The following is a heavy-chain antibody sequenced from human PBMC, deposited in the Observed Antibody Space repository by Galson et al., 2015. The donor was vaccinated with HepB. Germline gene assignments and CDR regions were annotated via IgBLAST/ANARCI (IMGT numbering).Heavy chain of an antibody. CDR2: ISGSGDIT. D-gene: IGHD1-26*01. CDR1: GFTFSIYA. Sequence: SLRLSCAASGFTFSIYAMSWVRQAPGKGLEWVSSISGSGDITYYADSVKGRFTISRDNSKNTLYLQMNSLRAEDTALYYCAKDIMLGGSFLGAYFDYWGQGTLVTVSS. CDR3: AKDIMLGGSFLGAYFDY. V-gene: IGHV3-23*01. J-gene: IGHJ4*02.